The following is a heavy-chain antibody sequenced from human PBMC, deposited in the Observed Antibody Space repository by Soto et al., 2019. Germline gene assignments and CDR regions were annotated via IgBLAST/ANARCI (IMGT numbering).Heavy chain of an antibody. J-gene: IGHJ6*03. Sequence: GGTAKGCGKAYSSAFAGSCISWVRQAPGQRLEWMGWISAYKGNTNYAQKLQGTVTMTTDTSTSTAYMELRSLRSDDTAVFYCARDGRFCSGGSSYPFDYYYYYMDVWGKGTTDTVSS. V-gene: IGHV1-18*01. CDR3: ARDGRFCSGGSSYPFDYYYYYMDV. CDR1: SSAFAGSC. CDR2: ISAYKGNT. D-gene: IGHD2-15*01.